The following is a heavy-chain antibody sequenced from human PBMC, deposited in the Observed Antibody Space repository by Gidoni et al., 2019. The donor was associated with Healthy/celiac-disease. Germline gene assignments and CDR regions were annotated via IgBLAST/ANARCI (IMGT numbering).Heavy chain of an antibody. CDR2: ISAYNDNT. V-gene: IGHV1-18*01. Sequence: QVQLVQPGAEVTKPVASVKVSCKASGYAFTSYGISWVRQAPGQGLEWKGWISAYNDNTNYAHKLQGRVTMTTDTSTSTAYMELRSLISDDTSVYYCARTRGYSYGYGDYWGQGTLVTVSS. CDR1: GYAFTSYG. CDR3: ARTRGYSYGYGDY. D-gene: IGHD5-18*01. J-gene: IGHJ4*02.